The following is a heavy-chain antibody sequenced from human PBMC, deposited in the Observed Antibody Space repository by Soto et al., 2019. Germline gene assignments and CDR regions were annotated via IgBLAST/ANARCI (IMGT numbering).Heavy chain of an antibody. V-gene: IGHV3-49*04. J-gene: IGHJ6*02. D-gene: IGHD6-13*01. CDR1: GFTFGDYA. CDR2: IRRKAYGGTT. CDR3: TRDDPLGESSSGSRYYYYYYGMDV. Sequence: GGSLRLSCTASGFTFGDYAMSWVRQAPEEGLARAGFIRRKAYGGTTEYAASVKGRFTISRDDSKSMAYLQMNSLKTEDTAVYDCTRDDPLGESSSGSRYYYYYYGMDVWGQETTATV.